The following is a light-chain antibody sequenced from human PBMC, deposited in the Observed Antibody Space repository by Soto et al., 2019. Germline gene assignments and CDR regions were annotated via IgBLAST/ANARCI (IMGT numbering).Light chain of an antibody. CDR1: SSDVGNYNY. Sequence: QSALTQPPSASGSPGQSVTISSTGTSSDVGNYNYVSWYQHHPGKAPKLMIYEVTKRPSGVPDLFSGSKSGNTASLTVSGLQAEDEADYFCSSYAGSNIFEIFGGGTKLTVL. J-gene: IGLJ2*01. V-gene: IGLV2-8*01. CDR2: EVT. CDR3: SSYAGSNIFEI.